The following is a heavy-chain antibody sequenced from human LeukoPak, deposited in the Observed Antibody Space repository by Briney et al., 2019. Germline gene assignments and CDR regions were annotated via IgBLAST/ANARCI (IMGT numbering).Heavy chain of an antibody. V-gene: IGHV3-66*01. D-gene: IGHD3-22*01. CDR3: ARGQIDLLRNYFDS. CDR2: IYTGGNT. Sequence: QTGGSLRLSCAASGFTFSSYWMSWVRQAPGKGLVWLSIIYTGGNTVSAESVKGRFIISRDNSRNTVHLQMNSLRDDDTAVYYCARGQIDLLRNYFDSWGPGTLVAVSS. J-gene: IGHJ4*02. CDR1: GFTFSSYW.